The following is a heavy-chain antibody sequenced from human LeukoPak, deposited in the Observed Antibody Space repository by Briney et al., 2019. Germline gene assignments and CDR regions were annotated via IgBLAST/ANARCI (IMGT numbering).Heavy chain of an antibody. J-gene: IGHJ4*02. CDR2: VIHSGTT. CDR1: GGSITGSTYY. Sequence: SETLSLTCTVSGGSITGSTYYWGWIRQPPGKGLEWIVSVIHSGTTYYNPSLRSRVIVPMDTSKKQFSLRLSSVTAADTAVYYCARHDYDSSGHRRDYYFDYWSRGTLVTVSS. CDR3: ARHDYDSSGHRRDYYFDY. D-gene: IGHD3-22*01. V-gene: IGHV4-39*01.